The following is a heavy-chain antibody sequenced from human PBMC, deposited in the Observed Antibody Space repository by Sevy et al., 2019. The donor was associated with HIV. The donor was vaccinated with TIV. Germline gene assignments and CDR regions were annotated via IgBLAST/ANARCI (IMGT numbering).Heavy chain of an antibody. V-gene: IGHV3-15*01. CDR2: IKGKTDGGTT. Sequence: GGSLRLSCAASGFTFNNASMTWVRQAPGEGLEWVGRIKGKTDGGTTDYAAPVKGRFTILRDDSKNTLYLQMNSLKTEDTAVYYCTTDRGLRLGELSCYWGQGTLVTVSS. CDR1: GFTFNNAS. J-gene: IGHJ4*02. CDR3: TTDRGLRLGELSCY. D-gene: IGHD3-16*02.